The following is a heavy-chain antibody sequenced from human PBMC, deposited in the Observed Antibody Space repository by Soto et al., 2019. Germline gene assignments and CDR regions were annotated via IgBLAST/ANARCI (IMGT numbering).Heavy chain of an antibody. CDR2: ISAYNGNT. CDR3: ARVRGWGSYDYYYGMDV. D-gene: IGHD3-16*01. J-gene: IGHJ6*02. V-gene: IGHV1-18*01. Sequence: ASVKVSCKASGYTFTSYGISWVRQAPGQGLEWMGWISAYNGNTNYAQKLQGRVTMTTDTSTSTAYMELRSLRSDDTAVYYCARVRGWGSYDYYYGMDVRGQGTTVTVSS. CDR1: GYTFTSYG.